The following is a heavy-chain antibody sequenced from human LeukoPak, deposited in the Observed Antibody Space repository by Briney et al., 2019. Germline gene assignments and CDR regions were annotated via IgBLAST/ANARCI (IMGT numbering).Heavy chain of an antibody. CDR3: ARRSHYDILTGYGGWFDP. V-gene: IGHV5-51*01. Sequence: GESLKISCKGSGYSFTSYWIGWVRQMPGKGQEWMGIIYPGDSDTRYSPSFQGQVTISADKSISTAYLQWSSLKASDTAMYYCARRSHYDILTGYGGWFDPWGQGTLVTVSS. D-gene: IGHD3-9*01. CDR2: IYPGDSDT. CDR1: GYSFTSYW. J-gene: IGHJ5*02.